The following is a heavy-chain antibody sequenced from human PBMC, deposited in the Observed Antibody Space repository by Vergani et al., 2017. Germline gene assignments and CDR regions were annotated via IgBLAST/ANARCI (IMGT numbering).Heavy chain of an antibody. Sequence: QVQLVQSGAEVKKPGASVKVSCKASGYTFTSYYMHWVRQAPGQGLEWMGIINPSGGSTSYGQKFQGRVTMTRDTSTSTVYMELISLRSEDTAVYYCARVNVPTYYYDSSGTLDYWGQGTLVTVSS. CDR2: INPSGGST. V-gene: IGHV1-46*01. D-gene: IGHD3-22*01. J-gene: IGHJ4*02. CDR1: GYTFTSYY. CDR3: ARVNVPTYYYDSSGTLDY.